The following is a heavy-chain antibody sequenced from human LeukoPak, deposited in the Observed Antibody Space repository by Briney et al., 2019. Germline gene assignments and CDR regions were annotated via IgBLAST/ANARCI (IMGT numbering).Heavy chain of an antibody. CDR2: IKDGSTT. J-gene: IGHJ4*02. CDR1: GFTFSSNW. CDR3: VRDLGGRSGH. V-gene: IGHV3-74*01. Sequence: GGSLRLSCAASGFTFSSNWMHWVRKAPGKGLVWVSRIKDGSTTNYADSVKGRSTIFRDNAKNTLYLQMNSLRAEDTAVYYCVRDLGGRSGHWGQGTLVTVSS. D-gene: IGHD1-26*01.